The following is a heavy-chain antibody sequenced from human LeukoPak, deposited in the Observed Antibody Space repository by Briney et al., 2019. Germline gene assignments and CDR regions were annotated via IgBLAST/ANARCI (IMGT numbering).Heavy chain of an antibody. J-gene: IGHJ6*03. CDR1: GFTFSSYS. CDR3: ARDPYNGAYSEGYHYYYMDV. Sequence: GSLRLSCAASGFTFSSYSMNWVRQAPGKGLEWVSALSGSGGRTYYADSVKGRFTIPRDNSKNTLYLQMNSLRVEDTAIYYCARDPYNGAYSEGYHYYYMDVWGKGTTVTVSS. CDR2: LSGSGGRT. D-gene: IGHD1-1*01. V-gene: IGHV3-23*01.